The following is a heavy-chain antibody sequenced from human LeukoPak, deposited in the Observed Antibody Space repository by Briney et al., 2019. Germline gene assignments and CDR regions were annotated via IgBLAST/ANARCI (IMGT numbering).Heavy chain of an antibody. J-gene: IGHJ6*02. V-gene: IGHV3-53*05. D-gene: IGHD3-9*01. CDR2: IFSGGTT. CDR3: ARECGAAGYFDWLPPYYYGMDV. Sequence: GGSLRLSCAASGFTVSSNYMSWVRQAPGKGLEWVSVIFSGGTTYYADSVKGRFTISRDNSKNTLYLQMNSLRAEDTAVYYCARECGAAGYFDWLPPYYYGMDVWGQGTTVTVSS. CDR1: GFTVSSNY.